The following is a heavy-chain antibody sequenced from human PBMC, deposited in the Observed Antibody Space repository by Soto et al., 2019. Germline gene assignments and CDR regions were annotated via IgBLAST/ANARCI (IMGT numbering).Heavy chain of an antibody. D-gene: IGHD3-10*01. CDR1: GGPISSSSYY. V-gene: IGHV4-39*01. CDR3: ARHLLLHLWFGELYSLDP. Sequence: PSETLSLTCTVSGGPISSSSYYWGWIRQPPGKGLEWIGSIYYSGSTYYNPSLKSRVTISVDTSKNQFSLKLSSVTAADTAVYYCARHLLLHLWFGELYSLDPWGQGTLVTVSS. CDR2: IYYSGST. J-gene: IGHJ5*02.